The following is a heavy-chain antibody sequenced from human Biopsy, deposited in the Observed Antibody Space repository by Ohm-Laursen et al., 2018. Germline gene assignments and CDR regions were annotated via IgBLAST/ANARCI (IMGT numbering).Heavy chain of an antibody. CDR3: ARDRGYYSDRTVPGYFDL. Sequence: GTLSPTCPVSGGSFSSYYWSWIRQPPGKGLEWIGYVYYTGSTDYNPSLQSRVTISVDTSKNHFSLRLRSVTPADTAIYYCARDRGYYSDRTVPGYFDLWGRGTLVTVSS. J-gene: IGHJ2*01. CDR1: GGSFSSYY. D-gene: IGHD3-22*01. CDR2: VYYTGST. V-gene: IGHV4-59*01.